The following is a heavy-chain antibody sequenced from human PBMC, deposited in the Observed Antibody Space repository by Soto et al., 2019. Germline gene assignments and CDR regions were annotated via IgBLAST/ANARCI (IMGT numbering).Heavy chain of an antibody. CDR3: ARDRRGDYYDSSGYYYFDY. CDR2: IIPIFGTA. J-gene: IGHJ4*02. V-gene: IGHV1-69*13. CDR1: GGTFSSYA. D-gene: IGHD3-22*01. Sequence: ASVKVSCKASGGTFSSYAISWVRQAPGQGLEWMGGIIPIFGTANYAQKFQGRVTITADESTSTAYMELSSLRSEDTAVYYCARDRRGDYYDSSGYYYFDYWGQGTLVTVSS.